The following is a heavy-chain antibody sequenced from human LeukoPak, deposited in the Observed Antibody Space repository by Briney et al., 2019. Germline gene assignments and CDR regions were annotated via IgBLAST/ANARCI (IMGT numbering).Heavy chain of an antibody. CDR1: GFIFSSYS. CDR3: ARGVAASKLQAYDY. Sequence: PGGSLRLSCAASGFIFSSYSMNWVRQAPGKGLEWVSSISSSSSYIYYADSVKGRFTISRDNAKNSLYLQMNSLRAEDTAVYYCARGVAASKLQAYDYWGQGTLVTVSS. D-gene: IGHD6-19*01. V-gene: IGHV3-21*01. J-gene: IGHJ4*02. CDR2: ISSSSSYI.